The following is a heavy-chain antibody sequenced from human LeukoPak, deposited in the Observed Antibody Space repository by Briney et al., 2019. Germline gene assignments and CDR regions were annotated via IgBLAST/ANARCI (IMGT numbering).Heavy chain of an antibody. V-gene: IGHV5-10-1*01. CDR1: GYSFTSHW. CDR3: ARLGDYGDYDAFDI. J-gene: IGHJ3*02. Sequence: GESLRISCKGSGYSFTSHWISWVRQLPGKGLGWMGRIDPSDSYTNYSPSFQGHVTISADKSISTAYLQWSSLRASDTAMYYCARLGDYGDYDAFDIWGQGTMVTVCS. D-gene: IGHD4-17*01. CDR2: IDPSDSYT.